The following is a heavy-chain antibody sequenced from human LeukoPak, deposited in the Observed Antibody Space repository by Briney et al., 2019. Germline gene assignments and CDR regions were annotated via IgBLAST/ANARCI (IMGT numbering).Heavy chain of an antibody. V-gene: IGHV4-34*01. J-gene: IGHJ4*02. Sequence: SETLSLTCAVYGGSFSGFHWTWIRQPPGKGLEWIGEINHSGSTNYNPSLKSRVTISVDTSKNQFSLKLSSVTAADTAVYYCARASYYYDSSGYSAYWGQGTLVTVSS. D-gene: IGHD3-22*01. CDR3: ARASYYYDSSGYSAY. CDR1: GGSFSGFH. CDR2: INHSGST.